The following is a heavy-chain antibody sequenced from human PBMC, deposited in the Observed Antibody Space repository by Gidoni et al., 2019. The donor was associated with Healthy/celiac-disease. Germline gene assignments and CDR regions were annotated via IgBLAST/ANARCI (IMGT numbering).Heavy chain of an antibody. CDR3: AKGYYYDSSGYSGGFDY. CDR2: ISGSGGST. V-gene: IGHV3-23*01. J-gene: IGHJ4*02. D-gene: IGHD3-22*01. Sequence: EVQLLESGGGLVQPGGSLRLSCAASGFTFSSYAMSGVRQAPGKGLEWVSAISGSGGSTYYADSVKGRFTISRDNSKNTLYLQMNSLRAEDTAVYYCAKGYYYDSSGYSGGFDYWGQGTLVTVSS. CDR1: GFTFSSYA.